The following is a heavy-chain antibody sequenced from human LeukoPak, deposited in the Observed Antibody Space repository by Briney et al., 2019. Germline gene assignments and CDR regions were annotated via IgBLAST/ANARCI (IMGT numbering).Heavy chain of an antibody. CDR1: RYSFTSYW. V-gene: IGHV5-51*01. Sequence: GESLKISCKGSRYSFTSYWIGWVRQMPGKGLEWMGIIYPGDSDTRYSPSFQGQVTISADKSISTAYLQWSSLKASDTAMYYCARPPRHSSSWDYWYFDLWGRGTLVTVSS. D-gene: IGHD6-13*01. CDR3: ARPPRHSSSWDYWYFDL. J-gene: IGHJ2*01. CDR2: IYPGDSDT.